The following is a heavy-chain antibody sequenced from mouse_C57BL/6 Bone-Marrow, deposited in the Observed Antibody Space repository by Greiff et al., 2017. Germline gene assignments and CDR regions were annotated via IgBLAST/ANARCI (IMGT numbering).Heavy chain of an antibody. V-gene: IGHV1-74*01. D-gene: IGHD1-1*01. Sequence: VQLQQPGAELVKPGASVKVSCKASGYTFTSYWMHWVKQRPGQGLEWIGRIHPSDSDTNYNQKFKGKATLTVDKSSSTAYMQLSSLTSEDSAVYYCALPYYYGSRGGAYWGQGTLVTVSA. CDR1: GYTFTSYW. J-gene: IGHJ3*01. CDR2: IHPSDSDT. CDR3: ALPYYYGSRGGAY.